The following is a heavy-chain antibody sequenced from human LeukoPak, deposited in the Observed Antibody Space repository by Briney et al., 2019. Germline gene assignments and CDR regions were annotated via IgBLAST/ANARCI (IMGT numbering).Heavy chain of an antibody. CDR2: INPNSGGT. D-gene: IGHD2-15*01. CDR3: ARGRYCSGGSCYFSWFDP. Sequence: ASVKVSCKASGYTFTGYYMHWVRQAPGQGLEWIGWINPNSGGTNYAQKFQGRVTMTRDTSISTAYMELSRLRSDDTAVYYCARGRYCSGGSCYFSWFDPWGQGTLVTVSS. CDR1: GYTFTGYY. V-gene: IGHV1-2*02. J-gene: IGHJ5*02.